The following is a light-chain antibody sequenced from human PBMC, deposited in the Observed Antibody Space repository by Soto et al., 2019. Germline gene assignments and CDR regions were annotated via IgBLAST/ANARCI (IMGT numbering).Light chain of an antibody. V-gene: IGKV3-15*01. J-gene: IGKJ4*01. CDR1: QNVYNN. CDR3: QHGRKWPLT. Sequence: EIVMTQSPATLSVSPGEGATLSSKASQNVYNNLAWYTHRPGQPPRLLIYDSSTRATGISARFSGSGYGTVFILTVSSLQSDDDAVDFGQHGRKWPLTFGGGTKVEI. CDR2: DSS.